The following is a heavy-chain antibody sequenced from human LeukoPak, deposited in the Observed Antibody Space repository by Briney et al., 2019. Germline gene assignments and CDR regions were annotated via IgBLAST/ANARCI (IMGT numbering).Heavy chain of an antibody. Sequence: SETLSLTCTVSGGSISSSSYYWGWIRQPPGKGLEWIGSIYYSGSTYYNPSLKSRVTISVDTSKNQFSLKLSSVTAADTAVYYCARDWGFYYDSSGYFDYWGQGTLVTVSS. CDR1: GGSISSSSYY. D-gene: IGHD3-22*01. J-gene: IGHJ4*02. CDR2: IYYSGST. CDR3: ARDWGFYYDSSGYFDY. V-gene: IGHV4-39*02.